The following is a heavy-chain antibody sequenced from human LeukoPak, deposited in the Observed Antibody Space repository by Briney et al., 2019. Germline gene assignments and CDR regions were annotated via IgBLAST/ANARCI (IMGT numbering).Heavy chain of an antibody. D-gene: IGHD3-3*01. V-gene: IGHV4-59*08. CDR2: IYYSGST. CDR1: GGSISSYY. Sequence: SETLSFTCKVSGGSISSYYWSWIRQPPGKGLEWIGYIYYSGSTNDNPSLKSRVTISVDTSKNQFSLKLSSVTAADTAVYYCVGRLEDFNYYNGMDVWGQGTTVTVSS. CDR3: VGRLEDFNYYNGMDV. J-gene: IGHJ6*02.